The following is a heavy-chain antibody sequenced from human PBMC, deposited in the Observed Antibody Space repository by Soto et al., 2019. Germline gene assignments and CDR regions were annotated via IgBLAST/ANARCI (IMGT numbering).Heavy chain of an antibody. D-gene: IGHD6-19*01. Sequence: QVHLVQSGAEVKKPGASVKVSCKASGYTFTTYAMHWVRQAPGQRLEWMGWINTGNGKTKYSPKFQGRVTITRDTSATTAYMELSSLRSEDTAVYYCAKESAYRSGWYNGWGQGTLVTVSS. CDR3: AKESAYRSGWYNG. V-gene: IGHV1-3*04. CDR1: GYTFTTYA. J-gene: IGHJ4*02. CDR2: INTGNGKT.